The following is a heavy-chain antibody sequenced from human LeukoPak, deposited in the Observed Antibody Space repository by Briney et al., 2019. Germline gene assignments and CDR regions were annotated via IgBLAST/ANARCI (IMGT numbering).Heavy chain of an antibody. CDR3: ARQSNYYDSSGYYHSYGAFDI. J-gene: IGHJ3*02. Sequence: GESLKISCKGSGYGFTNYWIGWVRQMPGKGLEWMGIIYPGDSDTRYSPSFQGQVTISADKSISTAYLQWSSLKASDTAMYYCARQSNYYDSSGYYHSYGAFDIWGQGTIVTVSS. CDR1: GYGFTNYW. V-gene: IGHV5-51*01. D-gene: IGHD3-22*01. CDR2: IYPGDSDT.